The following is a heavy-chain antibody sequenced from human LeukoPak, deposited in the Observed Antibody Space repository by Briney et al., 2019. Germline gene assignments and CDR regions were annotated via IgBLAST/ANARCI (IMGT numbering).Heavy chain of an antibody. J-gene: IGHJ6*03. CDR1: GYTFTSYG. D-gene: IGHD2-2*01. CDR3: ARDSGTRSSTSSSLYYYYYYMDV. Sequence: ASVKVSCKASGYTFTSYGISWVRQAPGQGLEWMGWISAYNGNTNYAQKLQGRVTMTTDTSTSTAYMELRSLRSDDTAVYYCARDSGTRSSTSSSLYYYYYYMDVWGKGTTVTVSS. V-gene: IGHV1-18*01. CDR2: ISAYNGNT.